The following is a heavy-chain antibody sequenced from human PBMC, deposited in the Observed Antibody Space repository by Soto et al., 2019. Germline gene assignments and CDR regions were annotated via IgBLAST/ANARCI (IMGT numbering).Heavy chain of an antibody. D-gene: IGHD2-8*01. Sequence: SEALSLTCTVSGDSIGTTHSYWAWIRQSPGKGLEWIGNIHYSGSTYYMPSLRSRVTLSVDTSKNQFSLRLTSVTAEDTAVYYCARHEGNGNVWPLDYWGQGILVTV. V-gene: IGHV4-39*01. CDR3: ARHEGNGNVWPLDY. CDR2: IHYSGST. J-gene: IGHJ4*02. CDR1: GDSIGTTHSY.